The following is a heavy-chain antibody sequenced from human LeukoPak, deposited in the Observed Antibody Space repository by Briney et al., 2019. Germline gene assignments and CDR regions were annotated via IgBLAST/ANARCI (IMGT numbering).Heavy chain of an antibody. D-gene: IGHD6-13*01. V-gene: IGHV3-21*01. CDR2: ISSSSSYI. Sequence: GGSLRLSCAASGFTFSTYSMNWVRQAPGKGLEWVSSISSSSSYIYYADSVKGRFTISRDNAKNSLYLQMNSLRAEDTAVYYCARFIAAPYYFDYWGRGTLVTVSS. CDR3: ARFIAAPYYFDY. CDR1: GFTFSTYS. J-gene: IGHJ4*02.